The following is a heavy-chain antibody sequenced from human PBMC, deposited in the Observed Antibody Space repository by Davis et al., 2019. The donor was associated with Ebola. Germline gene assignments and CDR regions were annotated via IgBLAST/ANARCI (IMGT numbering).Heavy chain of an antibody. CDR2: INHSGST. J-gene: IGHJ4*02. V-gene: IGHV4-34*01. CDR1: GGSISSYY. CDR3: ARLLATVNHYFDY. Sequence: SETLSLTCTVSGGSISSYYWSWIRQPPGKGLEWIGEINHSGSTYYNPSLKSRVTISVDTSKNQFSLKLSSVTAADTAVYYCARLLATVNHYFDYWGQGTLVTVSS. D-gene: IGHD4-17*01.